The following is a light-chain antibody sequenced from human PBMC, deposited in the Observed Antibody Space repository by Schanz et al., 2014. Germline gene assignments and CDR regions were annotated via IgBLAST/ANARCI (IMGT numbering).Light chain of an antibody. CDR1: SSDVGGYNY. V-gene: IGLV2-8*01. CDR2: EVS. CDR3: SSYAGSNKEV. Sequence: QSALTQPASVSGSPGQSVTFSCTGTSSDVGGYNYVSWYQQHPGKAPKLMIYEVSKRPSGVPDRFSGSKSGNTASLTVSGLQAEDEADYYCSSYAGSNKEVFGGGTKLTVL. J-gene: IGLJ3*02.